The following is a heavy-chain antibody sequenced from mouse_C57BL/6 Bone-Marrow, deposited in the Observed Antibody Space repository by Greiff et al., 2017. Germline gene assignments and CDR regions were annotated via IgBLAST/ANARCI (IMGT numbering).Heavy chain of an antibody. Sequence: VQLQQSGPELVKPGASVKISCKASGYSFTGYYMNWVKQSPEKSLEWIGEINPSTGGTTYNQKFKAKATLTVDKSSSTAYMQLKSLTSEASAVYYCSRSSTDDSSYYFDDWGQGTTLTVSS. CDR3: SRSSTDDSSYYFDD. CDR2: INPSTGGT. CDR1: GYSFTGYY. J-gene: IGHJ2*01. D-gene: IGHD1-1*01. V-gene: IGHV1-42*01.